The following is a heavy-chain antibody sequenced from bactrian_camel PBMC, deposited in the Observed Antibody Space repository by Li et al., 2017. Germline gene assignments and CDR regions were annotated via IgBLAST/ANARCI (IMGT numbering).Heavy chain of an antibody. D-gene: IGHD1*01. J-gene: IGHJ6*01. CDR3: AASVFGERPVRHGGPSVCGSIGAEFAY. CDR1: GITYSSNC. V-gene: IGHV3S53*01. Sequence: HVQLVESGGGLVQPGGSLRLSCVVSGITYSSNCMVWFRQAPGEEREGVATIDSDGFTVYADSVKGRFTISQDNAKNTVYLQLNSLQPEDTAVYYCAASVFGERPVRHGGPSVCGSIGAEFAYWGQGTQVTVS. CDR2: IDSDGFT.